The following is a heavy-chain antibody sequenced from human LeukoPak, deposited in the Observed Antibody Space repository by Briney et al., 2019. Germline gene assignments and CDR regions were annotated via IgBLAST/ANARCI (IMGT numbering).Heavy chain of an antibody. J-gene: IGHJ4*02. V-gene: IGHV1-18*01. D-gene: IGHD4-17*01. CDR2: ISAYNGNT. CDR1: GYTFTSNY. Sequence: GASVKVSCKASGYTFTSNYMHWVRQAPGQGLEWMGWISAYNGNTNYAQKLQGRVTMTTDTSTSTAYMELRSLRSDDTAVYYCARLDYGDPLGYWGQGTLVTVSS. CDR3: ARLDYGDPLGY.